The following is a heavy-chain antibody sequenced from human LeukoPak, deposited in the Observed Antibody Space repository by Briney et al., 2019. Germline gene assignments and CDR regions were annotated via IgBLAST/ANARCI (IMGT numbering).Heavy chain of an antibody. CDR2: ISYDGSNK. CDR1: GFTFSSYA. D-gene: IGHD3-9*01. Sequence: PGGSLRLSCAASGFTFSSYAMHWVRQAPGKGLEWVSVISYDGSNKYYADSVKGRYTISRDNSKNTLYLQMNSLRAEDTAVYYCARRGDLEWLDTGIDYWGQGTLVTVSS. CDR3: ARRGDLEWLDTGIDY. V-gene: IGHV3-30*04. J-gene: IGHJ4*02.